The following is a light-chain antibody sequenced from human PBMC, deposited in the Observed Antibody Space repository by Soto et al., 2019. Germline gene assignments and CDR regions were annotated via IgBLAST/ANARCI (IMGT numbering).Light chain of an antibody. Sequence: EIVLTQSPATLSLSPGERATLSCRASQSLSRYLAWYQQKPGQAPSLLIYDASNRATGIPARFSGSGSGTDFTLTISSLEPEDFAVYYCQQRSDWPPITFGQGTRLEIK. CDR1: QSLSRY. CDR2: DAS. V-gene: IGKV3-11*01. CDR3: QQRSDWPPIT. J-gene: IGKJ5*01.